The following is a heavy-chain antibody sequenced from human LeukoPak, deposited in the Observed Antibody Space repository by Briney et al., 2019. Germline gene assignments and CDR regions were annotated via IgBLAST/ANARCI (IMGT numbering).Heavy chain of an antibody. Sequence: SETLSLTCTVSGGSISSYYWSWIRQPPGKGLEGSGYIYYSGSTNYNPSLKSRVTISVDTSKNQFSLKLSSVTAADTAVYYCARDWDHDSSGWYGFDYWGQGTLVTVSS. V-gene: IGHV4-59*01. CDR1: GGSISSYY. CDR2: IYYSGST. D-gene: IGHD6-19*01. CDR3: ARDWDHDSSGWYGFDY. J-gene: IGHJ4*02.